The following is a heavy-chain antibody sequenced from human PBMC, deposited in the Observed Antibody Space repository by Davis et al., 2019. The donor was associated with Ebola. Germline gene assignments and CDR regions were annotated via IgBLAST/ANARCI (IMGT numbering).Heavy chain of an antibody. CDR1: GFIFSSYV. V-gene: IGHV3-23*01. CDR3: AKDTSNIWFDI. J-gene: IGHJ3*02. CDR2: LGTSADT. Sequence: GESLKISCAASGFIFSSYVMSWVRQASGKGLEWVSTLGTSADTYYAESVKGRFTISRDNSKNTLYLQMNGLRVEDTAIYYCAKDTSNIWFDIWGQGTMVTVSS. D-gene: IGHD1-26*01.